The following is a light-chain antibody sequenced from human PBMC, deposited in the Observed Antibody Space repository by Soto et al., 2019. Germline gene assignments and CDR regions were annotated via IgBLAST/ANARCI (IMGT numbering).Light chain of an antibody. CDR3: AAWDGSLNHIL. J-gene: IGLJ2*01. CDR1: SSNMGSNT. Sequence: QSVLTHPPSASGTPGQGVAISCSGSSSNMGSNTVNWYRHLPGTAPKLLIYNDNQRPSGVPDRFFGSKSGTSASLAITGRQSEDEADYYCAAWDGSLNHILFGGGTKLTVL. V-gene: IGLV1-44*01. CDR2: NDN.